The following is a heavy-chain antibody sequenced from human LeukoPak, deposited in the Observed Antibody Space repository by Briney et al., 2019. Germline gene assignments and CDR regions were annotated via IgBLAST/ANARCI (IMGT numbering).Heavy chain of an antibody. CDR3: ARGPSTMVRGVLDY. CDR1: GGTFSSYA. CDR2: INPSGGST. Sequence: ASVKVSFKASGGTFSSYAISWVRQAPGQGLEWMGIINPSGGSTSYAQKFQGRVTMTRDTSTSTVYMELSSLRSEDTAVYYCARGPSTMVRGVLDYWGQGTLVTVSS. J-gene: IGHJ4*02. V-gene: IGHV1-46*01. D-gene: IGHD3-10*01.